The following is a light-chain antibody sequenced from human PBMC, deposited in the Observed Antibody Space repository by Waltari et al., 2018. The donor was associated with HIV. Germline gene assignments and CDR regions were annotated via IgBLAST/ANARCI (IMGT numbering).Light chain of an antibody. Sequence: QSALTQPASVSGSPGQSFTISCTGPSSYVGGYTYVSWYQPHTGKAHKLMIYEVINRPSRISIRFSGSKSGNTASLTISGLQAEDEADYYCCSYTSRSTLVFGGGTKLTVL. V-gene: IGLV2-14*01. CDR2: EVI. CDR3: CSYTSRSTLV. J-gene: IGLJ2*01. CDR1: SSYVGGYTY.